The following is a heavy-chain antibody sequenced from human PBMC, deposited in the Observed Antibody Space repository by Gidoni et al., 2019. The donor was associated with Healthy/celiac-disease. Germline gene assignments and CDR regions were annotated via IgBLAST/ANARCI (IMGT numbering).Heavy chain of an antibody. CDR2: INPSGGST. J-gene: IGHJ3*02. Sequence: QLQLVQSGAEVQKPGASVKVSCKASGSTFTRYDMHWVRQAPGQGLEWMGIINPSGGSTSYEQKFQGRVTMTRDKSTSTVYMELSSLRSEDTAVYYCARDEQLGGAYDAFDIWGQGTMVTVSS. V-gene: IGHV1-46*01. D-gene: IGHD6-6*01. CDR1: GSTFTRYD. CDR3: ARDEQLGGAYDAFDI.